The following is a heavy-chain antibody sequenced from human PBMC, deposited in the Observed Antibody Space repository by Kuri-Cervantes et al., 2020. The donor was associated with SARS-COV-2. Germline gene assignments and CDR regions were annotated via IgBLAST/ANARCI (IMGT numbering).Heavy chain of an antibody. CDR1: GGTFSSYA. Sequence: VKVSCKASGGTFSSYAISRVRQAPGQGLEWMGGIIPIFGTATYAQKFQGRVTITADKSTSTAYMELSSLRSEDTAVYYCAREGQTYYYGSGSYRIFDYWGQGTLVTVSS. CDR3: AREGQTYYYGSGSYRIFDY. CDR2: IIPIFGTA. V-gene: IGHV1-69*06. J-gene: IGHJ4*02. D-gene: IGHD3-10*01.